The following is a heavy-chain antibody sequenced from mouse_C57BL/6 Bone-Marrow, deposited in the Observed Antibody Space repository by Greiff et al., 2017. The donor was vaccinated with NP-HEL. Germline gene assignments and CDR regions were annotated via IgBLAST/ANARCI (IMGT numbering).Heavy chain of an antibody. CDR1: GYTFTEYT. J-gene: IGHJ3*01. Sequence: VHLVESGAELVKPGASVKLSCKASGYTFTEYTIHWVKQRSGQGLEWIGWFYPGSGSIKYNEKFKDKATLTADKSSSTVYMELSRLTSEDSAVYFCARHVYYSSPFAYWGQGTLVTVSA. CDR2: FYPGSGSI. V-gene: IGHV1-62-2*01. CDR3: ARHVYYSSPFAY. D-gene: IGHD2-5*01.